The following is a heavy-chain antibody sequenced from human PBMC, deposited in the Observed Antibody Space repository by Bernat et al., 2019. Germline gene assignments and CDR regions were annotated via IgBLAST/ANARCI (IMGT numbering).Heavy chain of an antibody. CDR2: INHSGST. J-gene: IGHJ4*02. Sequence: QVQLQQWGAGLLKPSETLSLTCAAYGGSFSGYYWSWIRQPPGKGLEWIGEINHSGSTNYNPSLKSRVTISVDTSKNQFSLKLSSVTAADTAVYYCALMGGDYWGQGTLVTVSS. CDR1: GGSFSGYY. CDR3: ALMGGDY. V-gene: IGHV4-34*01.